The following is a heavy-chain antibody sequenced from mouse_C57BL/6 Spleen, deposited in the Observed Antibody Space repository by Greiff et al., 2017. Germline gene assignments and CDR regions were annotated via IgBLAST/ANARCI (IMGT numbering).Heavy chain of an antibody. V-gene: IGHV1-82*01. Sequence: QVQLQQSGPELVKPGASVKISCKASGYAFSSSWMNWVKQRPGKGLEWIGRIYPGDGDTNYNEKFKGKATLTADKSSSTAYMQLRSLTSEDSAVYFCAKALYSNDGAYWGQGTLVTVSA. CDR1: GYAFSSSW. D-gene: IGHD2-12*01. CDR2: IYPGDGDT. J-gene: IGHJ3*01. CDR3: AKALYSNDGAY.